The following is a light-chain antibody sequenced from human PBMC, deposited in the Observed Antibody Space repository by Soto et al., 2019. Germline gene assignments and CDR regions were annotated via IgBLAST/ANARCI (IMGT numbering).Light chain of an antibody. V-gene: IGKV1-5*01. CDR2: AAS. Sequence: DIQMTQSPSSLSAAVGDRITISCRASQSISNYLNWYQQTPGKAPKVLIHAASSLQSGVPSRFSGGGSGTEFTLTISSLQPDDFATYYCQQYDSYPWTFGQGTKVDIK. J-gene: IGKJ1*01. CDR1: QSISNY. CDR3: QQYDSYPWT.